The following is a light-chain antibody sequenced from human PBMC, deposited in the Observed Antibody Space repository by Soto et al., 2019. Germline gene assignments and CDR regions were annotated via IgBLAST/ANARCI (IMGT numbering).Light chain of an antibody. CDR1: SSNIGADYD. Sequence: QAVVTQPPSVSGAPGQRVTISCTGGSSNIGADYDVHWYQQFPGAPPKVLIFGNNNRPSGVPDRFSGSKSGTSASLAITGLQAEDEADYYCQSYDTSLSGSVFGGGTKLTVL. V-gene: IGLV1-40*01. CDR2: GNN. J-gene: IGLJ2*01. CDR3: QSYDTSLSGSV.